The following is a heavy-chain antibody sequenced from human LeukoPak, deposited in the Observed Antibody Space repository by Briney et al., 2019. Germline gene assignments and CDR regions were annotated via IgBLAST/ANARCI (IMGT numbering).Heavy chain of an antibody. V-gene: IGHV1-2*02. J-gene: IGHJ4*02. Sequence: ASVKLSCQASGYNFADHYVHWVRQAPGQGLEWMGWINPKSGGTDYAQKFQGRFATTSDTSIRTGYMELNNLTSYDTAVYYCARVDNRDWYYFDYWGQGSLVTVSS. CDR2: INPKSGGT. D-gene: IGHD3/OR15-3a*01. CDR1: GYNFADHY. CDR3: ARVDNRDWYYFDY.